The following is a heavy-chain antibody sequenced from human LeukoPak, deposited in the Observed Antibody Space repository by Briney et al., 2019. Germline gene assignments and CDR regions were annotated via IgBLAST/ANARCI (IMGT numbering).Heavy chain of an antibody. D-gene: IGHD6-19*01. CDR1: GFTFSNYW. CDR3: ARTPGRGWYFDY. Sequence: PGGSLRLSCAASGFTFSNYWMTWVRQAPGKGLEWVANIKQDGREKYCVDSVRGRFTISRDNAKNSLYLQMNSLRAEDTAVYYCARTPGRGWYFDYWGQGTLVTVSS. CDR2: IKQDGREK. V-gene: IGHV3-7*03. J-gene: IGHJ4*02.